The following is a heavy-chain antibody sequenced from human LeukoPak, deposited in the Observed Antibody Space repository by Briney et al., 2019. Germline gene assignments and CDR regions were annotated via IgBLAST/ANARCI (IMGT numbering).Heavy chain of an antibody. CDR2: IYYSGST. V-gene: IGHV4-61*08. D-gene: IGHD3-10*02. Sequence: SETLSLTCTVSGGSISSGAYYWSWIRQPPGKGLEWIGYIYYSGSTYYNPSLKSRVAMSVDTSKNQFSLRLSSVTAADTAVYYCARSTGSTMFIDYWGQGTLVTVSS. CDR3: ARSTGSTMFIDY. CDR1: GGSISSGAYY. J-gene: IGHJ4*02.